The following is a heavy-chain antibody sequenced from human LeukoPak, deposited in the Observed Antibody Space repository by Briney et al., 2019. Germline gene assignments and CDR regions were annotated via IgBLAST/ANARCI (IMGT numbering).Heavy chain of an antibody. CDR2: INHSGST. CDR1: GGSISSYY. V-gene: IGHV4-34*01. CDR3: AEGGYSGYDYMD. D-gene: IGHD5-12*01. J-gene: IGHJ4*02. Sequence: SETLSLTCTVSGGSISSYYWSWIRQPPGKGLEWIGKINHSGSTNYNPSLKSRVTISVDTSKNQFSLKLSSVTAADTAVYYCAEGGYSGYDYMDWGQGTLVTVSS.